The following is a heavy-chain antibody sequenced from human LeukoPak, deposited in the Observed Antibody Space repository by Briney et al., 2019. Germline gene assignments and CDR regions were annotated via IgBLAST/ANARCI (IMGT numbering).Heavy chain of an antibody. J-gene: IGHJ6*03. CDR3: ARDGVVPAAIDYHYYYMDV. CDR2: IIPILGIA. D-gene: IGHD2-2*01. CDR1: GGTFSSYT. Sequence: ASVKVSCKASGGTFSSYTISWVRQAPGQGLEWMGRIIPILGIANYAQKFQGRVTITADKSTSTAYMELSSLRSEDTAVYYCARDGVVPAAIDYHYYYMDVWGKGTTVTVSS. V-gene: IGHV1-69*04.